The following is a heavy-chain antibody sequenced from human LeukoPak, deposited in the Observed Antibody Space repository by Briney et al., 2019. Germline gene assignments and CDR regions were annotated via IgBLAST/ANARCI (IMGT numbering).Heavy chain of an antibody. V-gene: IGHV1-2*02. CDR1: GYTFTGYY. J-gene: IGHJ4*02. CDR2: INPNSGGT. Sequence: GASVKVSCKASGYTFTGYYMHWVRQAPGQGLEWMGWINPNSGGTNYAQKFQGRVTMTRDTSISTAYMELSRLRSDDTAVYYCARAGVMTVAYREDWGQGTLVTVSS. CDR3: ARAGVMTVAYRED. D-gene: IGHD3-16*01.